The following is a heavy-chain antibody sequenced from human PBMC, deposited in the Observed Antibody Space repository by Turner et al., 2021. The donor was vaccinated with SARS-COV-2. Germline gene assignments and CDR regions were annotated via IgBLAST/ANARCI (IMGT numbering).Heavy chain of an antibody. CDR2: IWYDGSNK. Sequence: VQLVESGGGVVQPGPSISLSCSASGFTFSSYGMHWVRQAPGKGLEWVAVIWYDGSNKYYADSVKGRFTISRDNSKNTLYLQMNSLRAEDTAVYYCARERRFGVVNPYYFDYWGQGTLVTVSS. J-gene: IGHJ4*02. D-gene: IGHD3-3*01. CDR3: ARERRFGVVNPYYFDY. CDR1: GFTFSSYG. V-gene: IGHV3-33*01.